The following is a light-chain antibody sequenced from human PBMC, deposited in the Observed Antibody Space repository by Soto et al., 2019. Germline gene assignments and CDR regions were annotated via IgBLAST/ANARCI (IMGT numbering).Light chain of an antibody. V-gene: IGKV3-11*01. CDR1: QSVGTS. CDR3: QQRGVWPLT. J-gene: IGKJ4*01. CDR2: ESS. Sequence: EIVFTQSPATLSLSPGERATLSCRASQSVGTSLAWYQQKSGQAPRLLFYESSNRATYIPARFSASGSGTDFTLTISGXEPEDFAVYYCQQRGVWPLTFGGGTKVDTK.